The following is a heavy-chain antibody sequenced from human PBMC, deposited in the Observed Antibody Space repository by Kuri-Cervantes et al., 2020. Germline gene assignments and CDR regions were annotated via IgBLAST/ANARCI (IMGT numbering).Heavy chain of an antibody. CDR2: ISAYNGNT. Sequence: ASVKVSCKASGYTFTSYGISWVRQAPGQGLEWMGWISAYNGNTNCAQKLQGRVTMTTDTSTSTAYMELSSLRSEDTAVYYCARDPGYSGYDWTLDYWGQGTLVTVSS. CDR1: GYTFTSYG. V-gene: IGHV1-18*01. CDR3: ARDPGYSGYDWTLDY. D-gene: IGHD5-12*01. J-gene: IGHJ4*02.